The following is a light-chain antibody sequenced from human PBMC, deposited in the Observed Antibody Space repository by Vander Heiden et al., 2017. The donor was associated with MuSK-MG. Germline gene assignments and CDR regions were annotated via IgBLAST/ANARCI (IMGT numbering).Light chain of an antibody. CDR3: QSYDNNLRGHVV. CDR2: DNN. Sequence: QSVLTQPPLVSGAPGREVTIPCTGDSSNTGAGHYVHWYQQVPGKAPKLLIYDNNSRPSGVPARFSGSRSGSSASLTITDLQPEDEADYHCQSYDNNLRGHVVFGAGTKLTVL. J-gene: IGLJ2*01. V-gene: IGLV1-40*01. CDR1: SSNTGAGHY.